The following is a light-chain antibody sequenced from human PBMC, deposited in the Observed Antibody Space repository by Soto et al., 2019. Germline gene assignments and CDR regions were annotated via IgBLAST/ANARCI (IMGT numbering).Light chain of an antibody. CDR3: RSYPGSNHFV. J-gene: IGLJ1*01. V-gene: IGLV2-14*02. CDR1: SSDVGSYNL. CDR2: EGT. Sequence: QSVLTQPASVSGSPGQSITISCTGTSSDVGSYNLVSWYQQHPGKAPKLMIYEGTERPSGVSNRFSGSKSGNTASLTVSGLQAEDEADYYCRSYPGSNHFVFGTGTKVTVL.